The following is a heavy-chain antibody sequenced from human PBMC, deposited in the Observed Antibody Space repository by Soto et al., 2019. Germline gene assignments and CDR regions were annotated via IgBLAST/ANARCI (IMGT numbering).Heavy chain of an antibody. D-gene: IGHD1-26*01. CDR3: ARHHVRGRTIAGAAEF. Sequence: SETLSLTCAVYGGSLSGYYWSWIRQPPGKALEWLGEINHSGNTNYNPSLKSRVTISIDTSKNQLFLNLSSVTAADTAMYYCARHHVRGRTIAGAAEFWGQGTLVTVSS. V-gene: IGHV4-34*01. CDR1: GGSLSGYY. CDR2: INHSGNT. J-gene: IGHJ4*02.